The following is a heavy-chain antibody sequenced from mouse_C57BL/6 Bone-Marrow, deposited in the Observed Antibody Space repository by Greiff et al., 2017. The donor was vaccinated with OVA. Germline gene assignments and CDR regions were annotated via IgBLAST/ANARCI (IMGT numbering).Heavy chain of an antibody. Sequence: QVQLKESGPELVQPGASVKISCKASGYSFTSYYIHWVKQRPGQGLEWLGWIYPGSGTTKYNEKFKGKATLTADTSSSTAYMQLSSLTSDDSAVYYCAKRRTGNFDDWGQGTTLTVSS. CDR1: GYSFTSYY. J-gene: IGHJ2*01. CDR2: IYPGSGTT. V-gene: IGHV1-66*01. CDR3: AKRRTGNFDD. D-gene: IGHD4-1*01.